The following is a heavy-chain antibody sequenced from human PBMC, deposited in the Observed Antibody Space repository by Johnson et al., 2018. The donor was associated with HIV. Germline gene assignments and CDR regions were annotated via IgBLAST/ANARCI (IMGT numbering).Heavy chain of an antibody. CDR3: ARDGRGLDAFDI. CDR1: EFILSDYY. CDR2: ISGSGSTI. V-gene: IGHV3-11*04. Sequence: QEQLVESGGGLVQPGGSLRLSCAASEFILSDYYMSWVRQAPEKGLEWISYISGSGSTIYYADSVKGRFTIYRDTAKNSLYLQMNSLRDVDTAVYYCARDGRGLDAFDIWGQGTMVTVSS. D-gene: IGHD3/OR15-3a*01. J-gene: IGHJ3*02.